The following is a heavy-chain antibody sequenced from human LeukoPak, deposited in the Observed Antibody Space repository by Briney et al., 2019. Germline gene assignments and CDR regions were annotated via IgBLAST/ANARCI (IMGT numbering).Heavy chain of an antibody. Sequence: SETLSLTCAVYGGSFSGYYWSWIRQPPGKGLEWIGEINHSGSTNYNPSLKSRVTISVDTPKNQFSLKLSSVTAADTAVYYCAGDYYGSGAPQTADYWGQGTLVTVSS. J-gene: IGHJ4*02. V-gene: IGHV4-34*01. D-gene: IGHD3-10*01. CDR2: INHSGST. CDR3: AGDYYGSGAPQTADY. CDR1: GGSFSGYY.